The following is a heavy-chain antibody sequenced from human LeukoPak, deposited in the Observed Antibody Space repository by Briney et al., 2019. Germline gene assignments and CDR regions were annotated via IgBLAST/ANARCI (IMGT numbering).Heavy chain of an antibody. Sequence: SETLSLTCTVSGGSISSGDYYWSWIRQPPGKGLEWIGYIYYSGSTYYNPSLKSRVTISVDTSKNQFSLKLSSVTAADTAVYYCARVLALSSSNNWFDPWGQGTLVTVSS. V-gene: IGHV4-30-4*02. CDR2: IYYSGST. CDR3: ARVLALSSSNNWFDP. CDR1: GGSISSGDYY. J-gene: IGHJ5*02. D-gene: IGHD6-13*01.